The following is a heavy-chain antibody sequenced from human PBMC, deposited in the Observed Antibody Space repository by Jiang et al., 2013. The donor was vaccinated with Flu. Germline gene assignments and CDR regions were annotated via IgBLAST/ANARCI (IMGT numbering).Heavy chain of an antibody. CDR1: YTFTSYG. D-gene: IGHD1-26*01. J-gene: IGHJ4*02. Sequence: YTFTSYGISWVRQAPGQGLEWMGWISAYNGNTNYAQKLQGRVTMTTDTSTSTAYMELRSLRSDDTAVYYCARVGPLSGSYFVGVYWGQGTLVTVSS. V-gene: IGHV1-18*04. CDR3: ARVGPLSGSYFVGVY. CDR2: ISAYNGNT.